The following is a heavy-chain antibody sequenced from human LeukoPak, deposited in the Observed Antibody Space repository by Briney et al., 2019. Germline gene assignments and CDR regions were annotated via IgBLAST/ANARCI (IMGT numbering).Heavy chain of an antibody. CDR2: INPNSGGT. J-gene: IGHJ4*02. V-gene: IGHV1-2*02. Sequence: ASVKVSCKASGYTFTGYYMHWVRQAPGQGLEWMGWINPNSGGTNYAQKFQCRVTMTRETSISTAYMELSRLRSDDTAVYYCARARYCSGGSCYSGPFDYWGQGTLVTVSS. D-gene: IGHD2-15*01. CDR1: GYTFTGYY. CDR3: ARARYCSGGSCYSGPFDY.